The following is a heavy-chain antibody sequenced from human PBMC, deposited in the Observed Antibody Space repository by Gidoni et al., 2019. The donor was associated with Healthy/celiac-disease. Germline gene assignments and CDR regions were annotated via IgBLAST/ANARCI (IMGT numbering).Heavy chain of an antibody. CDR3: ARVRSGPSLYYFDY. CDR1: GGSISSYY. Sequence: QVQLQESGPGLVKPSETLSLTCTVSGGSISSYYWSWIRQPPGKGLEWIGYIYYSGSTNYNPSLKSRVTISVDTSKNQFSLKLSSVTAADTAVYYCARVRSGPSLYYFDYWGQGTLVTVSS. D-gene: IGHD2-15*01. CDR2: IYYSGST. J-gene: IGHJ4*02. V-gene: IGHV4-59*01.